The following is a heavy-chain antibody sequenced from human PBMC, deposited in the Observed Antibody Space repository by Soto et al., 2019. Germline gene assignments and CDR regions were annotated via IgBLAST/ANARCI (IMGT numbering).Heavy chain of an antibody. CDR3: ARISYVTYCRGRHCYSAY. D-gene: IGHD2-15*01. J-gene: IGHJ4*02. CDR1: GFTFSSYW. CDR2: INGDGIST. Sequence: PGGSLRLSCAASGFTFSSYWMHWVRQDPEKGLVWVSRINGDGISTSYADSVKGRFTISRDNAKDTLYLHMNSLGAEDTAVYYCARISYVTYCRGRHCYSAYWGQGTLVTVYS. V-gene: IGHV3-74*01.